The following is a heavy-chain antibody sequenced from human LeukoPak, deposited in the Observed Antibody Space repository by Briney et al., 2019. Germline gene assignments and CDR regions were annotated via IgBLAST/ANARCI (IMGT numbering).Heavy chain of an antibody. D-gene: IGHD3-10*01. CDR1: GYSISSGYY. J-gene: IGHJ4*02. CDR3: ARAVGGDGSGSL. Sequence: SETLSLTCTVSGYSISSGYYWGWIRQPPGKGLEWIGSIYHSGSTYYNPSLKSRLTISADTSKNQFSLKLSSVTAADTAVYYCARAVGGDGSGSLWGPGTLVTVSS. CDR2: IYHSGST. V-gene: IGHV4-38-2*02.